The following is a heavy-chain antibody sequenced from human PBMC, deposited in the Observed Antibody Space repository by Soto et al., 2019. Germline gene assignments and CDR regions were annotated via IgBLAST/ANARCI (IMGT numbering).Heavy chain of an antibody. D-gene: IGHD1-1*01. Sequence: SETLSLTCAVYGGSFSGYYWSWIRQPPGKGLEWIGEINHSGSTNYNPSLKSRVTISVDTSKNQFSLKLSSVTAADTAVYYCASTRTGTAALFDYWGQGTLVTVSS. J-gene: IGHJ4*02. V-gene: IGHV4-34*01. CDR3: ASTRTGTAALFDY. CDR1: GGSFSGYY. CDR2: INHSGST.